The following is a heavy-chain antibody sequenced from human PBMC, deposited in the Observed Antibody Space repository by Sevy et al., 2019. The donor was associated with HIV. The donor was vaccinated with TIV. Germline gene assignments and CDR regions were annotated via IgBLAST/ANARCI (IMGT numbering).Heavy chain of an antibody. CDR1: GGTFSSYA. J-gene: IGHJ6*02. CDR2: IIPIFGTA. D-gene: IGHD6-6*01. V-gene: IGHV1-69*13. Sequence: ASVKVSCKASGGTFSSYAISWVRQAPGQGLEWMGGIIPIFGTANYAQKFQGRVTITADESTSTAYMELSSLRSEDTAVYYCARGRTVARPMDYYYYGMDVWGQGTTVTVSS. CDR3: ARGRTVARPMDYYYYGMDV.